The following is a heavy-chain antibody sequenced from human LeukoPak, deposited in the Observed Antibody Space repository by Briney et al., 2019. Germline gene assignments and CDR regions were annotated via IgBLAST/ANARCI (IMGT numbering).Heavy chain of an antibody. CDR2: MSYDGSNK. CDR1: GFTFSSYG. CDR3: AKSYYYGSGSYYKPPYFDY. V-gene: IGHV3-30*18. Sequence: GALRLSCAASGFTFSSYGMHWVRQAPGKGLEWVAVMSYDGSNKYYADSVKGRFTISRDNSKNTLYLQMNSLRAEDTAVYYCAKSYYYGSGSYYKPPYFDYWGQGTLVTVSS. J-gene: IGHJ4*02. D-gene: IGHD3-10*01.